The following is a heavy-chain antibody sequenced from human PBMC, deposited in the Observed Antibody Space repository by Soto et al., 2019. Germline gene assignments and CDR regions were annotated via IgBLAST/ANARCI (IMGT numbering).Heavy chain of an antibody. D-gene: IGHD2-15*01. J-gene: IGHJ5*01. CDR1: GDSLSTVDYF. Sequence: QVQLLESGPGLVKPSQTLSLTCSVSGDSLSTVDYFWAWIRQPPGQALEYIGYIYKSATTYYNPSFESRVAISLDTSKSQVSLNVTAVTAADTAVYFCARGRYCLTGRCFPNWFDSWGQGTLVTVSS. V-gene: IGHV4-30-4*01. CDR3: ARGRYCLTGRCFPNWFDS. CDR2: IYKSATT.